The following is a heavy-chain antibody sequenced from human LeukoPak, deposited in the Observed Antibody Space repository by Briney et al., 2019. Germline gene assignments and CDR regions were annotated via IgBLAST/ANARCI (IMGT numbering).Heavy chain of an antibody. J-gene: IGHJ4*02. CDR2: INPNSGGT. V-gene: IGHV1-2*02. Sequence: GASVKVSCKSSGYTFTTYGINWVRQAPGQGLEWMGWINPNSGGTNYAQKFQGRVTMTRDTSISTAYMELSRLRSDDTAVYYCARERTLTSCYDYWGQGTLVTVSS. CDR1: GYTFTTYG. CDR3: ARERTLTSCYDY. D-gene: IGHD2-15*01.